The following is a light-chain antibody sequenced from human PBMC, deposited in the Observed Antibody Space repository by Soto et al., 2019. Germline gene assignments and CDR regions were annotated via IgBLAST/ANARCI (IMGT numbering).Light chain of an antibody. Sequence: QSALTQPASVSGSPGQSITISCTGTSSDIGGYKYVSWYQQHPGKAPKLMIYEVNNRPSGVSNRFSGSKSGNTASLTISGLQAEDEADYCCSSYTSSTTLVLFGGGTKLTVL. CDR3: SSYTSSTTLVL. CDR1: SSDIGGYKY. CDR2: EVN. V-gene: IGLV2-14*01. J-gene: IGLJ2*01.